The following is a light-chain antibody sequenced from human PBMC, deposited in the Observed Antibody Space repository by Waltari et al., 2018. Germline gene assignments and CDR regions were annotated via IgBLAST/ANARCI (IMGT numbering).Light chain of an antibody. J-gene: IGKJ1*01. Sequence: DIQMTQSPSTLSASVGDRVTITCRASQSISSWLAWYQQKPGKATKLLIYKASSLKSGVPSRFSGSGSETEFTLTISSLQPDDFATYYCQQYNSYSGTFGQGTKVEIK. V-gene: IGKV1-5*03. CDR3: QQYNSYSGT. CDR2: KAS. CDR1: QSISSW.